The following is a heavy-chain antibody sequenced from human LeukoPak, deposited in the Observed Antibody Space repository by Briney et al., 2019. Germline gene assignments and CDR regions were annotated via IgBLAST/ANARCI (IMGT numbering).Heavy chain of an antibody. CDR3: ARQLVVAATPYFDH. D-gene: IGHD2-15*01. Sequence: GESLKISCKGSGCSITTDLIGWVRQTPVKGLEWMGIVYLGDSDTRYSPSFQGQVTISADKSISTAYLQWSSLKASDTAMYYCARQLVVAATPYFDHWGQGTLVTVSS. J-gene: IGHJ4*02. V-gene: IGHV5-51*01. CDR1: GCSITTDL. CDR2: VYLGDSDT.